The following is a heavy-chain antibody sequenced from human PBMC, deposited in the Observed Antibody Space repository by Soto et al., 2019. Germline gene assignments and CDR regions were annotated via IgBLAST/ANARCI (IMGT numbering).Heavy chain of an antibody. Sequence: EVQLLESGGGLVQPGGSLRLSCAASGFTFSSYAMNWVRQAPGKGLEWVSAISGSGGSTYYADSVKGRFTISRDNSKNTRYLQMNSLRAEDTAVYYCAKERGSGWWTPDYWGQGTLVTVSS. V-gene: IGHV3-23*01. CDR2: ISGSGGST. CDR3: AKERGSGWWTPDY. J-gene: IGHJ4*02. CDR1: GFTFSSYA. D-gene: IGHD6-19*01.